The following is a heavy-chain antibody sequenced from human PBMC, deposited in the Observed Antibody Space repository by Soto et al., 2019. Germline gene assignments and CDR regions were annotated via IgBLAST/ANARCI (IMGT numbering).Heavy chain of an antibody. D-gene: IGHD6-13*01. CDR2: INAANGDT. CDR1: GYTFTSYG. J-gene: IGHJ5*02. V-gene: IGHV1-3*01. Sequence: ASVKVSCKASGYTFTSYGIHWVRQAPGQRLEWMGWINAANGDTKYSPKFQGRVTITRDTSASTAYMELSSLRSEDTAVYYCVRRHVSATGIDWFDHWGQGTLGTVSS. CDR3: VRRHVSATGIDWFDH.